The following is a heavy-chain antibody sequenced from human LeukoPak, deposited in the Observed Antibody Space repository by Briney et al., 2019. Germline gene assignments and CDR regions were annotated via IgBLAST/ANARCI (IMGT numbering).Heavy chain of an antibody. CDR2: INHSGST. Sequence: SETLSLTCSVSGGSIRNYYWSWIRQPPGKGLEWIGEINHSGSTNYSPSLKSRVTISVDTSKNQFSLKLSSVTAADTAVYYCAIRSWGIDYDSSGYYSPWGEYYYYYMDVWGKGTTVTVSS. D-gene: IGHD3-22*01. J-gene: IGHJ6*03. CDR1: GGSIRNYY. V-gene: IGHV4-34*01. CDR3: AIRSWGIDYDSSGYYSPWGEYYYYYMDV.